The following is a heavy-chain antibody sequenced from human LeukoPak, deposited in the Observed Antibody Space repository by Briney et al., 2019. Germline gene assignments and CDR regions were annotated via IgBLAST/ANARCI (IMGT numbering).Heavy chain of an antibody. CDR1: GFSFSTSE. Sequence: GGSLRLSCAASGFSFSTSEMNWVRQAPGKGLECISYISSRGSYIHYADSVKGRFTISRDNAKNSLYLQMSSLRVEDTALYYCARVRKDGYSYGFYDLWGQGTLVTVSS. V-gene: IGHV3-48*03. D-gene: IGHD5-18*01. CDR2: ISSRGSYI. J-gene: IGHJ5*02. CDR3: ARVRKDGYSYGFYDL.